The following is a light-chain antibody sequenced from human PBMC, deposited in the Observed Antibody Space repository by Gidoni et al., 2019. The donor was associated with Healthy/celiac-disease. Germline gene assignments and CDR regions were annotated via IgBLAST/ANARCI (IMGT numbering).Light chain of an antibody. CDR2: GAS. V-gene: IGKV3-20*01. J-gene: IGKJ1*01. Sequence: IVLTQSPGTLSLSPGERATLSCRASQSVSSNYLAWYQQKPGPAPRLLIYGASSRATGIPDRFSGSGSGTDFTLTISRLEPEDFAVYYCQQYGSSPTFGQGTKVEIK. CDR3: QQYGSSPT. CDR1: QSVSSNY.